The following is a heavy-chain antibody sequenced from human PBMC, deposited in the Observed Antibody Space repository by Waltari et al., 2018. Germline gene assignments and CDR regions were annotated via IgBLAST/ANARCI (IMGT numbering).Heavy chain of an antibody. V-gene: IGHV3-30*18. J-gene: IGHJ3*02. CDR2: ISYDGSNK. CDR3: AKRGSYYVGAFDI. Sequence: QVQLVESGGGVVQPGGSLRLSCAASGFTFSSYGMHWVRQAPGKGLEWVAVISYDGSNKYYADSVKGRFTISRDNSKNTLYLQMNSLRAEDTAVYYCAKRGSYYVGAFDIWGQGTMVTVSS. D-gene: IGHD1-26*01. CDR1: GFTFSSYG.